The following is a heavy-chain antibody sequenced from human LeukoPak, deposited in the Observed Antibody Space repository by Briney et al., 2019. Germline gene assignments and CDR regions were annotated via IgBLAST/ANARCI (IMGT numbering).Heavy chain of an antibody. J-gene: IGHJ4*02. Sequence: SETLSLTCTVSGGSISSSSYYWSWIRQPAGKGLEWIGRIYTSGSTTYNPSLKSRVTISGDTSENQFSLRLSSVTAADTAVYYCARASYSYDISGWVPFDYWGQGTLVTVSS. V-gene: IGHV4-61*02. D-gene: IGHD3-22*01. CDR3: ARASYSYDISGWVPFDY. CDR2: IYTSGST. CDR1: GGSISSSSYY.